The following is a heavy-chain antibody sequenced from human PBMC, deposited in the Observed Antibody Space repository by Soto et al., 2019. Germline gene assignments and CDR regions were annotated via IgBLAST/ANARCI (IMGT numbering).Heavy chain of an antibody. J-gene: IGHJ6*02. CDR2: IYPGGSDT. V-gene: IGHV5-51*01. D-gene: IGHD4-17*01. Sequence: GESLKISCKGSGYSFTSYWIGWVRQMPGKGLEWMGIIYPGGSDTRYSPSFQGLVTISADKSISTAYLQWSSLKASDTAMYYCARQGDYSNYYYNGMDAWGQETTVTVSS. CDR1: GYSFTSYW. CDR3: ARQGDYSNYYYNGMDA.